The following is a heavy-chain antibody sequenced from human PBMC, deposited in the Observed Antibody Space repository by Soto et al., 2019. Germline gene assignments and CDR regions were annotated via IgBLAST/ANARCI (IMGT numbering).Heavy chain of an antibody. D-gene: IGHD3-10*01. CDR1: GFTFNTYA. CDR2: INGRGDTT. V-gene: IGHV3-23*01. J-gene: IGHJ4*02. Sequence: GGSLRLSCAASGFTFNTYAMSWVRQAPGEGLEWVSAINGRGDTTYYADSVKGRFIISRDNSKNTISLQMSSLRAEDTAVYYCAKESEYGGSQREYYFDYWGQGILVTVSS. CDR3: AKESEYGGSQREYYFDY.